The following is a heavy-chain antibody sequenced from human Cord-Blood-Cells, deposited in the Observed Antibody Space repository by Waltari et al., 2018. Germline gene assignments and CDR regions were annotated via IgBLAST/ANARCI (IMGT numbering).Heavy chain of an antibody. CDR1: GFTFSSYG. CDR3: AKVTHYDILTGYFDY. D-gene: IGHD3-9*01. J-gene: IGHJ4*02. CDR2: ISYDGSNK. Sequence: QVQLVESGGGVVQPGRSLRLSCAASGFTFSSYGMHSVRQDPGKGLEWVAVISYDGSNKYYADSVKGRFTISRDNSKNTLYLQMNSLRAEDTAVYYCAKVTHYDILTGYFDYWGQGTLVTVSS. V-gene: IGHV3-30*18.